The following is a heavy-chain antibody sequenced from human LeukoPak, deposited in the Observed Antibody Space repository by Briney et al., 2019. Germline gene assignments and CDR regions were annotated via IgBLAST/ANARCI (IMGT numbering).Heavy chain of an antibody. CDR3: ARSRNTAMVKGVWFDP. J-gene: IGHJ5*02. V-gene: IGHV4-39*07. D-gene: IGHD5-18*01. CDR2: IYYSGST. Sequence: PSETLSLTCTVSGGSISSSSYYWGWIRQPPGKGLEWIGSIYYSGSTYYNPSLKSRVTISVDTSKNQFSLKLSSVTAADTAVYYCARSRNTAMVKGVWFDPWGQGTLVTVSS. CDR1: GGSISSSSYY.